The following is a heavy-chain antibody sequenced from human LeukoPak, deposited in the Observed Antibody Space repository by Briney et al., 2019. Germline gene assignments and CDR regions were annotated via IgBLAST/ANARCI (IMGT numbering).Heavy chain of an antibody. Sequence: GGSLRLSCAVSGFTFSKAWMSWVRQAPGKGLEWVGRIKSKTDCGTTDYAGPVKGRFTISRDDSKNTLYLQMGSLETEDTAVYYCTTDYYDTSGYSSYYWGQGTLVTVSS. CDR1: GFTFSKAW. V-gene: IGHV3-15*01. CDR2: IKSKTDCGTT. D-gene: IGHD3-22*01. CDR3: TTDYYDTSGYSSYY. J-gene: IGHJ4*02.